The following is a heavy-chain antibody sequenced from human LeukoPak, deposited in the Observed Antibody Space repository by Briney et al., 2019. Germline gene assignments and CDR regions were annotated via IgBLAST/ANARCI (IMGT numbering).Heavy chain of an antibody. D-gene: IGHD3-10*01. CDR3: ASGSSMVRGAPGDDAFDI. J-gene: IGHJ3*02. Sequence: PGGSLRLSCAASGFTVSNNFLMWVRQAPGKGLEWVSLIYSNGDMRYAGSVKGRFTISRDNAKNTLYLQMNSLRAEDTAVYYCASGSSMVRGAPGDDAFDIWGQGTMVTVSS. CDR1: GFTVSNNF. V-gene: IGHV3-66*01. CDR2: IYSNGDM.